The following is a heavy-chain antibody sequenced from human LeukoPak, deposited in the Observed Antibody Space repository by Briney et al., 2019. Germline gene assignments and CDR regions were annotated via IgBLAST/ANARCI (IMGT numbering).Heavy chain of an antibody. CDR3: AKHLTATNTYIFFGLDV. CDR1: GYSFKEYG. CDR2: INWDGGGT. V-gene: IGHV3-9*01. D-gene: IGHD1-26*01. J-gene: IGHJ6*02. Sequence: GGSLRLSCAATGYSFKEYGMHWVRQPPGKGLEWVSAINWDGGGTDYADSVKGRFTIFRDNAKNSLYLQLSSLRPEDTALYYCAKHLTATNTYIFFGLDVWSQGTSVTVSS.